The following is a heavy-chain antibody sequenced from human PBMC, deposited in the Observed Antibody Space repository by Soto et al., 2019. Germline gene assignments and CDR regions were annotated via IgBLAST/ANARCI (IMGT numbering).Heavy chain of an antibody. CDR3: ARWRDYVRWFDP. CDR2: IYYSGST. D-gene: IGHD4-17*01. Sequence: SETLSLTCTVSGGSISSYYWSWIRQPPGKGLEWIGYIYYSGSTNYNPSLKSRVTISVDTSKNQFSLKLSSVTAADTAVYYCARWRDYVRWFDPWGQGTLVTVSS. J-gene: IGHJ5*02. V-gene: IGHV4-59*08. CDR1: GGSISSYY.